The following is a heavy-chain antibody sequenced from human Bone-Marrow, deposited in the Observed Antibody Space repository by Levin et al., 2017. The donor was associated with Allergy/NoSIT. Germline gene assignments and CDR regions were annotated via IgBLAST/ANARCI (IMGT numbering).Heavy chain of an antibody. V-gene: IGHV3-30*04. CDR2: ISYDGRTK. CDR1: GFSFSRFE. J-gene: IGHJ4*02. D-gene: IGHD3-16*01. Sequence: GGSLRLSCVASGFSFSRFEMHWVRQAPGKGLEWVAVISYDGRTKYYADSVQGRFTISRDNSKNTIFLQMNSLRREDTALYFCARDFGSVVNSQMLLIKDFDSWGQGSQVTVSS. CDR3: ARDFGSVVNSQMLLIKDFDS.